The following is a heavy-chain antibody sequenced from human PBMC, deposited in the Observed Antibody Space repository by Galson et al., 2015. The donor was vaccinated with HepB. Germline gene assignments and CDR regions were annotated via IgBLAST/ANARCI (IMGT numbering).Heavy chain of an antibody. CDR2: ISSSSSYI. D-gene: IGHD4-17*01. Sequence: SLRLSCAASGFTFSSYSMNWVRQAPGKGLEWVSSISSSSSYIYYADSVKGRFTISRDNAKNSLYLQMNSLRAEDTAVYYCARDGPTHYYYYYYMDVWGKGTTVTVSS. J-gene: IGHJ6*03. V-gene: IGHV3-21*01. CDR1: GFTFSSYS. CDR3: ARDGPTHYYYYYYMDV.